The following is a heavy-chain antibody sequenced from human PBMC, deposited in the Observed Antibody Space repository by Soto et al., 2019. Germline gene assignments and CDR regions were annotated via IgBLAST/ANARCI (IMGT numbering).Heavy chain of an antibody. CDR2: IFPKFGTT. CDR3: EADMTCEKLSVV. D-gene: IGHD3-16*02. Sequence: SVKVACKASGDTDTNSVIGLARQAPGQGLEWMGGIFPKFGTTYSAQKLQDRLTITADESTSTVYMQLSSLRLDDTAVYYCEADMTCEKLSVVWGQRTRFTVSS. J-gene: IGHJ6*02. V-gene: IGHV1-69*13. CDR1: GDTDTNSV.